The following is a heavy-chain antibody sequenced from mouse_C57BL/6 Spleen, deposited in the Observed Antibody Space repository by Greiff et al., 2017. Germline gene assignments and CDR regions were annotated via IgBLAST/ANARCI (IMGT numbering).Heavy chain of an antibody. D-gene: IGHD2-3*01. V-gene: IGHV1-80*01. CDR3: ARDDGYFQAMDY. CDR2: IYPGDGDT. CDR1: GYAFSSYW. J-gene: IGHJ4*01. Sequence: QVQLQQSGAELVKPGASVKISCKASGYAFSSYWMIWVKQRPGKGLEWIGQIYPGDGDTNYNGKFKGKATLTADKSSSTAYMQLSSLTSEDSAVYFCARDDGYFQAMDYWGQGTSVTVSS.